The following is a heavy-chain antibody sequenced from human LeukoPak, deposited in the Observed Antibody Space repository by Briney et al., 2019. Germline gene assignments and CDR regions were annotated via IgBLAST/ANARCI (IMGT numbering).Heavy chain of an antibody. CDR3: AKWGPYCVGDYCPALDS. Sequence: GGSVRLSCAASRFTFSNYWMSWVRQAPGKGLEWVANINKDGSNKRYADSMKVRFPISRDNAKESLYLQLNSLRAEYTAVYYCAKWGPYCVGDYCPALDSWGPGTLVTVSS. J-gene: IGHJ4*02. CDR2: INKDGSNK. V-gene: IGHV3-7*01. D-gene: IGHD2-21*02. CDR1: RFTFSNYW.